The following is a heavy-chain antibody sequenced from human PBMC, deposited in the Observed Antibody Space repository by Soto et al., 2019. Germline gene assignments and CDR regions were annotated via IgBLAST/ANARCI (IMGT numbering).Heavy chain of an antibody. CDR1: GYTFTSYY. CDR3: ARVTGYDILTGYPHGAFYI. V-gene: IGHV1-46*03. CDR2: INPSGGST. Sequence: QVQLVQSGAEVKKPGASVKVSCKASGYTFTSYYMHWVRQAPGQGLEWMGIINPSGGSTSYAQKFQGRVTMTRDTSTSTVYMELSSLRSEDTAVYYCARVTGYDILTGYPHGAFYIWGQGTMVTVSS. D-gene: IGHD3-9*01. J-gene: IGHJ3*02.